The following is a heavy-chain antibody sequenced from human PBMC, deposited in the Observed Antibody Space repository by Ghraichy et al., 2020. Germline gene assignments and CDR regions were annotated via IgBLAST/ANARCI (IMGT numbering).Heavy chain of an antibody. V-gene: IGHV3-64D*06. CDR2: INTNGGST. CDR1: GFTFSSYA. CDR3: VKGKGDYYYYYGMDV. Sequence: GGSLRLSCSASGFTFSSYAMHWVRQAPGKGLEYVSAINTNGGSTYYADSVKGRFIISRDNSKNTLYLQMSSLRAEDTAVFYCVKGKGDYYYYYGMDVWGQGTTVTVSS. J-gene: IGHJ6*02.